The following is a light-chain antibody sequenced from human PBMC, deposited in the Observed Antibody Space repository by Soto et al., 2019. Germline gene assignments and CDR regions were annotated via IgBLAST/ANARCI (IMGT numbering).Light chain of an antibody. V-gene: IGKV1-5*03. J-gene: IGKJ5*01. Sequence: DSQMSQSPSSLSASVGDRVTITSRASQSISSWLAWYQQKPGKAPKLLIYKASTLKSGVPSRFSGSGSGTEFTLTISSLQPDDFATYYCQQYNSYSITFGQGTRLEIK. CDR2: KAS. CDR3: QQYNSYSIT. CDR1: QSISSW.